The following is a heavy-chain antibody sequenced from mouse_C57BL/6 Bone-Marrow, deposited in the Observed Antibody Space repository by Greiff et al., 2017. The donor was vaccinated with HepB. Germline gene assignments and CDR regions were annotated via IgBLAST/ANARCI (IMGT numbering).Heavy chain of an antibody. Sequence: EVKLVESGGGLVKPGGSLKLSCAASGFTFSSYAMSWVRQTPEKRLEWVATISDGGSYTYYPDNVKGRFTISRDNAKNNLYLQMSHLKSEDTAMYYCARDGITTVDYFDYWGQGTTLTVSS. CDR2: ISDGGSYT. CDR3: ARDGITTVDYFDY. CDR1: GFTFSSYA. J-gene: IGHJ2*01. V-gene: IGHV5-4*01. D-gene: IGHD1-1*01.